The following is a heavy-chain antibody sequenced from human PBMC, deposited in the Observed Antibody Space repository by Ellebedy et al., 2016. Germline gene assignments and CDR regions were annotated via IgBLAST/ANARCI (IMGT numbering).Heavy chain of an antibody. Sequence: GGSLRLSCAASGFIVTSNYMSWVRQAPGKELEWVSVIYGGGSTYYADSVKGRFTISRDTSKNTQYLQMNSLRAEDTAVYYCAITSGSYRRYFDYWGQGILVTVSS. J-gene: IGHJ4*02. V-gene: IGHV3-53*01. CDR2: IYGGGST. D-gene: IGHD1-26*01. CDR3: AITSGSYRRYFDY. CDR1: GFIVTSNY.